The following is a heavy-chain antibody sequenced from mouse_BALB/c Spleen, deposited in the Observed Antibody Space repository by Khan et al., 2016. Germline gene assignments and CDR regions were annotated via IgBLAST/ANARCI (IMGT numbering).Heavy chain of an antibody. CDR1: GYTFTNYG. Sequence: LVESGPELKKPGETVKISCKASGYTFTNYGMNWVRQAPGKGLQWMGWMNPYTGEPTYTDDFKGRFAFSLETSASTAYLQINNLKNEDTATXFCARSTSYGYYYAMDYWGQGTSVTVSS. V-gene: IGHV9-3-1*01. CDR3: ARSTSYGYYYAMDY. J-gene: IGHJ4*01. CDR2: MNPYTGEP. D-gene: IGHD1-2*01.